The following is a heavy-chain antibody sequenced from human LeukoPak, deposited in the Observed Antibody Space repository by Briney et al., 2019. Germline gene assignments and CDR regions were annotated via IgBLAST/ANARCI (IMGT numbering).Heavy chain of an antibody. J-gene: IGHJ4*02. D-gene: IGHD3-22*01. CDR2: IYYSGST. Sequence: SETLSLTCTVSGGSINNYYWGWIRQPPGKGLEWIGSIYYSGSTYYNPSLKSRVTISVDTSKNQFSLKLSSVTAADTAVYYCVRDRDSNGYYSGDFDYWGQGTLVTVSS. CDR3: VRDRDSNGYYSGDFDY. V-gene: IGHV4-39*07. CDR1: GGSINNYY.